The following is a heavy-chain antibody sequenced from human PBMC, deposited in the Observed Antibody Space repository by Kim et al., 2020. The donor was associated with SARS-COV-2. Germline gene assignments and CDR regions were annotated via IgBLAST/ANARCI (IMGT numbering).Heavy chain of an antibody. J-gene: IGHJ6*02. CDR1: GFTFSSYA. V-gene: IGHV3-23*01. CDR3: AKDSFAPGDSYYYYGMDV. D-gene: IGHD4-17*01. Sequence: GGSLRLSCAASGFTFSSYAMSWVRQAPGKGLEWVSAISGSGGSTYYADSVKGRFTISRDNSKNTLYLQMNSLRAEDTAVYYCAKDSFAPGDSYYYYGMDVWGQGTTVTVSS. CDR2: ISGSGGST.